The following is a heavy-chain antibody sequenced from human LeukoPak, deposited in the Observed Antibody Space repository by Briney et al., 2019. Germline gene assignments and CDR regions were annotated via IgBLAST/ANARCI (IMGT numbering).Heavy chain of an antibody. CDR3: ARVGRSGSPGAFDI. CDR2: SRSQNGAT. CDR1: GYTFHTYD. Sequence: ASVKVSCRASGYTFHTYDITWVRQAPGQGLEWMGWSRSQNGATNYAQKLQGRVTMTTDASTSTVHMELRSLRSDDTAVYYCARVGRSGSPGAFDIWGQGTMVIVSA. V-gene: IGHV1-18*01. J-gene: IGHJ3*02. D-gene: IGHD1-26*01.